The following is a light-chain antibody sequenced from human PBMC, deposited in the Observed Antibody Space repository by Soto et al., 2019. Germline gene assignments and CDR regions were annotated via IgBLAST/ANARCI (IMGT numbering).Light chain of an antibody. CDR2: ATS. J-gene: IGKJ4*01. V-gene: IGKV3-20*01. Sequence: ENVLTQSPGTLSLSPGERATLSCRASQNAISSYLARYQQKPGQAPSLLAYATSSRAAGIPDRFSGSGSGTDFTLTISRLEPEDFAVYYCQQYDSLHLTFGGGTKVEIK. CDR3: QQYDSLHLT. CDR1: QNAISSY.